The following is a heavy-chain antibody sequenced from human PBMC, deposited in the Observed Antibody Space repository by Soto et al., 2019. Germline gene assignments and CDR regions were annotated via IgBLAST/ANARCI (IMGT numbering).Heavy chain of an antibody. CDR2: ISGSGGST. D-gene: IGHD3-3*01. Sequence: GGSLRLSCAASGFTFSSYAMSWVRQAPGKGLERVSAISGSGGSTYYADSVKGRFTISRDNSKNTLYLQMNSLRAEDTAVYYCAKEHTYYDFWSAPEWFDPWGQGTLVTVSS. CDR1: GFTFSSYA. CDR3: AKEHTYYDFWSAPEWFDP. J-gene: IGHJ5*02. V-gene: IGHV3-23*01.